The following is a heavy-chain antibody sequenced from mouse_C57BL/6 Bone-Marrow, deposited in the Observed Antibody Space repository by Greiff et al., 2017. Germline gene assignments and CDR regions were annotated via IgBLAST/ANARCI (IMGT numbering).Heavy chain of an antibody. D-gene: IGHD2-12*01. V-gene: IGHV1-52*01. J-gene: IGHJ3*01. Sequence: VKLKQPGAELVRPGSSVKLSCKASGYTFTSYWMHWVKQRPIQGLEWIGNIDPSDSETHYNQKFKDKATLTVDKSSSTAYMQLSSLTSEDSAVYYCARWSNYKAYWGQGTLVTVSA. CDR2: IDPSDSET. CDR3: ARWSNYKAY. CDR1: GYTFTSYW.